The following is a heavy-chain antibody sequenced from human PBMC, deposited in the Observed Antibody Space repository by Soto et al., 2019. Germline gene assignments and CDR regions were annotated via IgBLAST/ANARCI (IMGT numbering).Heavy chain of an antibody. D-gene: IGHD3-10*01. CDR2: IIPILGIA. J-gene: IGHJ4*02. CDR3: ATPFGSSGN. Sequence: QVQLVQSGAEVKKPGSSVKVSCKASGGTFSSYIISWVRQAPGQGLEWMGRIIPILGIANYAQKFQGRVTITADKSTITAYMELSSLRSEDTAVSYCATPFGSSGNWGQGTPVTVSS. CDR1: GGTFSSYI. V-gene: IGHV1-69*02.